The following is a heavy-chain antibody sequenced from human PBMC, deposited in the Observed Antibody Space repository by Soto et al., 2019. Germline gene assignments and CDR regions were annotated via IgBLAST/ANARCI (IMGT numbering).Heavy chain of an antibody. J-gene: IGHJ4*02. CDR3: AKHGPPNAYSSGYYYMSY. V-gene: IGHV6-1*01. CDR2: TYYRSKWYN. Sequence: SQTLSLTCAISGDSVSSNSAAWNWIRQSPSRGLEWLGRTYYRSKWYNDYAVSVKSRITINPDTSKNQFSLQLNSVTPEDTAVYYCAKHGPPNAYSSGYYYMSYWGQGALVTVSS. D-gene: IGHD3-22*01. CDR1: GDSVSSNSAA.